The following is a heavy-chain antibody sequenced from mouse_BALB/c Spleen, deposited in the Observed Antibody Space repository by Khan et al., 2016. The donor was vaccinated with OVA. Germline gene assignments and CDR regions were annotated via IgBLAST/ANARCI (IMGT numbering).Heavy chain of an antibody. CDR2: IFPGSGTT. V-gene: IGHV1-77*01. CDR3: ARGRYSVFAY. D-gene: IGHD1-1*01. Sequence: QVQLQQSVPELVNPGASLKVSCKASGYTFTDYIIGWVKQSTRQGLEWIGDIFPGSGTTYYNEKFKDKATLTADKSSNTAYMQLSSLTSEDSAVSFYARGRYSVFAYWGQETLVTVSS. CDR1: GYTFTDYI. J-gene: IGHJ3*01.